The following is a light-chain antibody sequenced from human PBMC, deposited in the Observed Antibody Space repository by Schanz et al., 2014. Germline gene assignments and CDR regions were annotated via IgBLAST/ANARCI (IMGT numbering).Light chain of an antibody. CDR2: GDS. V-gene: IGLV1-40*01. CDR1: TSNIGTGYH. Sequence: QSVLTQPPSVSGAPGQRVTISCTGSTSNIGTGYHVHWYQHFPGTAPKLLIFGDSNRPSGVPGRFSGSKSGTSASLAITGLQAEDEATYYCSSFTSTNTWVFGGGTKLTVL. J-gene: IGLJ3*02. CDR3: SSFTSTNTWV.